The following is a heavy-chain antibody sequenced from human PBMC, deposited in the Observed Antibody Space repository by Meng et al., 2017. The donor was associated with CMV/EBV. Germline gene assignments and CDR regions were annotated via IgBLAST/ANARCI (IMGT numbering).Heavy chain of an antibody. J-gene: IGHJ5*02. CDR1: FNSYH. CDR3: AREYCTTYRCSYNPHWYDP. D-gene: IGHD2-8*01. CDR2: INPADGGP. V-gene: IGHV1-46*02. Sequence: FNSYHVHWRRQAPGQGLEWVGMINPADGGPTYAQRFQGRVTMTSDTSTSTVYMDLRSLRSDDTALYFCAREYCTTYRCSYNPHWYDPWGQGTLVTVSS.